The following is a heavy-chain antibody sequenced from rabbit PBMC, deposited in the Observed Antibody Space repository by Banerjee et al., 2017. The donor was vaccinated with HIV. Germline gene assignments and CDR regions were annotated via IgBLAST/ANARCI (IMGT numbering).Heavy chain of an antibody. V-gene: IGHV1S45*01. CDR2: IYAGSSGSA. CDR1: GFDFSSNA. Sequence: LEESGGGLVKPEGSMTLTCKASGFDFSSNAICWVRQAPGKGLEWIGTIYAGSSGSAYYASWVNGRFPISKTSSTTVTLQMTSLTAADTATYFCARDRDWTLDLWGQGTLVTVS. CDR3: ARDRDWTLDL. D-gene: IGHD4-2*01. J-gene: IGHJ3*01.